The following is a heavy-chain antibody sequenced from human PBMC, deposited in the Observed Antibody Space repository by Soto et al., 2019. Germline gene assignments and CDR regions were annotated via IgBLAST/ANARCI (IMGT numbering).Heavy chain of an antibody. CDR3: ARTTYGDYVEDAPNWFDP. CDR1: GYTFTSYG. D-gene: IGHD4-17*01. CDR2: ISAYNGNT. V-gene: IGHV1-18*01. J-gene: IGHJ5*02. Sequence: ASVKVSCKASGYTFTSYGISWVRQAPGQGLEWMGWISAYNGNTNYAQKLQGRVTMTTDTSTSTAYMELRSLRSDDTAVYYCARTTYGDYVEDAPNWFDPWGQGTLVTVSS.